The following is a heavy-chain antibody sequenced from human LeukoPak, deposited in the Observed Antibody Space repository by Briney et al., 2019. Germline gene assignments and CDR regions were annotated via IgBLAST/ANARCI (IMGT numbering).Heavy chain of an antibody. J-gene: IGHJ4*02. CDR3: AKGLPGSGYYYFDC. CDR2: ISSGGSST. CDR1: GFTFSSYS. Sequence: GGSLRLSCPASGFTFSSYSMNWVRQAPGKGLEWVSAISSGGSSTYYADSVKGRLTISRDNSKNTLYLQMNSLRAEDTAVYYCAKGLPGSGYYYFDCWSQGTLVTVSS. D-gene: IGHD3-3*01. V-gene: IGHV3-23*01.